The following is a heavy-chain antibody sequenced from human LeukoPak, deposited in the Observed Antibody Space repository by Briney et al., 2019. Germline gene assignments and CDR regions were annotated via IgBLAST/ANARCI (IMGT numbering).Heavy chain of an antibody. V-gene: IGHV4-39*07. CDR3: ATSRFMYSSSFDY. J-gene: IGHJ4*02. CDR1: GGSISSSSYY. CDR2: IYYSGST. D-gene: IGHD6-6*01. Sequence: PSETLSLTCTVSGGSISSSSYYWGWIRQPPGKGLEWIGSIYYSGSTYYNPSLKSRVTISVDTSKNQFSLKLSSVTAADTAVYYCATSRFMYSSSFDYWGQGTLVTVSS.